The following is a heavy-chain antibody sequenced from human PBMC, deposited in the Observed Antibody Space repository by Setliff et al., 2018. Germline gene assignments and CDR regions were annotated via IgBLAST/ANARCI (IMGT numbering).Heavy chain of an antibody. CDR2: VSYGGST. V-gene: IGHV4-59*08. CDR1: GAAISTYY. J-gene: IGHJ6*04. D-gene: IGHD3-22*01. Sequence: SETLSLTCAVSGAAISTYYWSWLRQPPGKGLEWIGYVSYGGSTKYNPSLESRVTISLDAPKNQFSLKLTSVTAADTAVYYCARTGTTYYYSCMDVWGKGTTVTVSA. CDR3: ARTGTTYYYSCMDV.